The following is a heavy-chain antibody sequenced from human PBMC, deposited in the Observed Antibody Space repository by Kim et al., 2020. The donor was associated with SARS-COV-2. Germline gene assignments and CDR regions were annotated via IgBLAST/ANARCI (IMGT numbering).Heavy chain of an antibody. CDR3: ARDLLGSLEGRTSSVHVRENWFDP. CDR1: GYTFTSYA. D-gene: IGHD1-1*01. Sequence: ASVKVSCKASGYTFTSYAMNWVRQAPGQGLEWMGWINTNTGNPTYAQGFTGRFVFSLDTSVSTAYLQISSLKAEDTAVYYCARDLLGSLEGRTSSVHVRENWFDPWGQGTLVTVSS. V-gene: IGHV7-4-1*02. CDR2: INTNTGNP. J-gene: IGHJ5*02.